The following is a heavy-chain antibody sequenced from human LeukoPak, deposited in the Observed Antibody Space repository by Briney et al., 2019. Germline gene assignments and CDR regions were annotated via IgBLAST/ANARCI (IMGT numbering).Heavy chain of an antibody. CDR1: GFTFSNNW. CDR2: VKKDASEK. V-gene: IGHV3-7*01. CDR3: ARDLRAGSYAFD. Sequence: GGSLRLSCAASGFTFSNNWMTWVRQAPGKGLEWVASVKKDASEKYYVDSVKGRFTISRDNAKNSLYLQMNSLRVEDTAIYYCARDLRAGSYAFDWGQGTLVTVSS. J-gene: IGHJ4*02. D-gene: IGHD5-18*01.